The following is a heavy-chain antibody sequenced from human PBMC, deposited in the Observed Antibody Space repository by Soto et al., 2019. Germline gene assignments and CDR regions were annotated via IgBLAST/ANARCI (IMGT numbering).Heavy chain of an antibody. CDR2: TYYRSKWYN. J-gene: IGHJ3*02. V-gene: IGHV6-1*01. CDR1: GDSVSSNSAA. CDR3: VAGSSFLRGAFDI. Sequence: SQTLSLTCAISGDSVSSNSAAWNWIRQSPSGGLEWLGRTYYRSKWYNDYAVSVKSRITINPDTSKNQFSLQLNSVTPEDTAVYYCVAGSSFLRGAFDIWGQGTMVTVSS. D-gene: IGHD6-13*01.